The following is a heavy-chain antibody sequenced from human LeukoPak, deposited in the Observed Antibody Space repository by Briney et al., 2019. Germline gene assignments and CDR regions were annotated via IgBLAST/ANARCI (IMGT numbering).Heavy chain of an antibody. D-gene: IGHD3-9*01. CDR2: IKQDGSEK. CDR1: GFTFSSYW. CDR3: ARGTRRGYFDYRYYGMDV. J-gene: IGHJ6*02. V-gene: IGHV3-7*01. Sequence: PGGSLRLSCAASGFTFSSYWMSWVRQAPGKGLEWVANIKQDGSEKYYVDSVKGRFTISRDNAKNSLYLQMNSLGAEDTAVYYCARGTRRGYFDYRYYGMDVWGQGTTVTVSS.